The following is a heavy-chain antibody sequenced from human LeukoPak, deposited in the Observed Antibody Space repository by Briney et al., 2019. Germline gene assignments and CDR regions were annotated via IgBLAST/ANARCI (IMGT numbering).Heavy chain of an antibody. CDR3: AREIVGASGTFDY. CDR1: GYTFTDYY. Sequence: ASVKVSCKASGYTFTDYYIHWVRQAPGQGLEWMGWINPNSGGTNYAQKFQGRVTMTRDTSISTAYMELSRLRSDDTAVYYCAREIVGASGTFDYWGQGTLVTVSS. V-gene: IGHV1-2*02. CDR2: INPNSGGT. D-gene: IGHD1-26*01. J-gene: IGHJ4*02.